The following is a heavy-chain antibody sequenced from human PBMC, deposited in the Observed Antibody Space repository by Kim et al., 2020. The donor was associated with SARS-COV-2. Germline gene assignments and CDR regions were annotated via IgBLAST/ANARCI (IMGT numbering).Heavy chain of an antibody. J-gene: IGHJ4*02. CDR1: GFTFSSYS. CDR3: ARTYVILTGYPAADFFDY. CDR2: ISSSSSTI. V-gene: IGHV3-48*02. D-gene: IGHD3-9*01. Sequence: GGSLRLSCAASGFTFSSYSMNWVRQAPGKGLEWVSYISSSSSTIYYADSVKGRFTISRDNAKNSLYLQMNSLRDEDTAVYYCARTYVILTGYPAADFFDYWGQGTLVTVSS.